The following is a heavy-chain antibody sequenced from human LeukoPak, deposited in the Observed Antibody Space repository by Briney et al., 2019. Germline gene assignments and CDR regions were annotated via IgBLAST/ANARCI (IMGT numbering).Heavy chain of an antibody. CDR1: GGSFSGYY. Sequence: ETLSLTCAVYGGSFSGYYWSWIRQPPGKGLEWVGRIKSKTDGGTTDYAAPVKGRFTISRDDSKNTLYLQMNSLKTEDTAVYYCTTAGYWGQGTLVTVSS. V-gene: IGHV3-15*01. CDR2: IKSKTDGGTT. J-gene: IGHJ4*02. CDR3: TTAGY.